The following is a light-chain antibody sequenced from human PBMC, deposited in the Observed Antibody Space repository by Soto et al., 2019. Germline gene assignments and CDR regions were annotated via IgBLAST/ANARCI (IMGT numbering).Light chain of an antibody. J-gene: IGKJ1*01. CDR2: AAS. CDR1: QSISSY. CDR3: QQSYTTPRT. Sequence: DIEMTQSPSSLSASVGDRVTITCRASQSISSYLNWYQQKPGNAPNLLIYAASTLQSGVPSRFSAYGSETDFTLTISNLQAEDVATYYCQQSYTTPRTFGQGTKVEVK. V-gene: IGKV1-39*01.